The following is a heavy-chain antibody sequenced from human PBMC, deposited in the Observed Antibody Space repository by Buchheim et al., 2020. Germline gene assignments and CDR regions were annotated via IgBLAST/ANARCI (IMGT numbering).Heavy chain of an antibody. J-gene: IGHJ4*02. D-gene: IGHD4-17*01. CDR3: ARDRGAHDYGPIDF. Sequence: QVQLQESGPGLVKPSQTLSLTCTVSGVSISSGPFYWTWIRQQPGKGLEWIGYIHYTGLAYSSPSLSSRLSMSVDTSQTHFSLTLTAVTAADTAIYYCARDRGAHDYGPIDFWGQGAL. CDR2: IHYTGLA. V-gene: IGHV4-31*03. CDR1: GVSISSGPFY.